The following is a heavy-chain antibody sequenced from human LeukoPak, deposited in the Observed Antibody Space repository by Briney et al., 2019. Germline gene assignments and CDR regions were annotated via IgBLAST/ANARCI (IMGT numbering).Heavy chain of an antibody. J-gene: IGHJ3*01. CDR2: IVVGSGNT. D-gene: IGHD3-22*01. Sequence: SVKLSCKASGFTFTSSAVQWVRQARGQRLEWIGWIVVGSGNTNYAQKFKERVTITRDMSTSLVYMELSSLRSEDTAVYYCAAEAAYYYDSRDAFDVWGQGTMVTVSS. CDR3: AAEAAYYYDSRDAFDV. V-gene: IGHV1-58*01. CDR1: GFTFTSSA.